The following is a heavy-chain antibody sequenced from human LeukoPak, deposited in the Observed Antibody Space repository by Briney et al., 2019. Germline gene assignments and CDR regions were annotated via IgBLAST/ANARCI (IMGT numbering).Heavy chain of an antibody. D-gene: IGHD3-3*01. V-gene: IGHV4-4*09. CDR2: IHTRGSN. Sequence: SETLSLTCAVSGVSISPYYWAWIRQPPGKGREWIGYIHTRGSNNQYPSLKRRVTIPVDKSKNHFSLRLTSVTAADPAVYYCARLSAAVHLGAFDLWGQGTMVTVSS. J-gene: IGHJ3*01. CDR1: GVSISPYY. CDR3: ARLSAAVHLGAFDL.